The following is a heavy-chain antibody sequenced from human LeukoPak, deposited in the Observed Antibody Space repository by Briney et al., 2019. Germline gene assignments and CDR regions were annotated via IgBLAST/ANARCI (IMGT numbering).Heavy chain of an antibody. CDR1: GFTFSSYE. CDR3: ARGSGSDYYYYMDV. Sequence: GGSLRLSCAASGFTFSSYEMNWVRQAPGKGLEWVSSISSSSSYIYYADSVKGRFTISRDNAKNSLYLQMNSLRAEDTAVYYCARGSGSDYYYYMDVWGKGTTVTVSS. CDR2: ISSSSSYI. J-gene: IGHJ6*03. D-gene: IGHD7-27*01. V-gene: IGHV3-21*01.